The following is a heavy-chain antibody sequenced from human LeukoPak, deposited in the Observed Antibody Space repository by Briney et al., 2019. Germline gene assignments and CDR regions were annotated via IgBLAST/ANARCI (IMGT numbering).Heavy chain of an antibody. CDR1: GFTVSLAW. CDR3: ALNEAGSYFYYYYMDV. J-gene: IGHJ6*03. Sequence: GGSLRLSCAASGFTVSLAWMSWVRQAPGKGLEWVANIKQDGSEKYYVDSVKGRFTISRDNAKNSLYLQMNSLRAEDTAVYYCALNEAGSYFYYYYMDVWGKGTTVTVSS. CDR2: IKQDGSEK. D-gene: IGHD3-10*01. V-gene: IGHV3-7*01.